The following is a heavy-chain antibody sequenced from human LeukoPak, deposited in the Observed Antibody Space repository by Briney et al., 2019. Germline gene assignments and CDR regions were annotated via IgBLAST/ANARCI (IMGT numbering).Heavy chain of an antibody. Sequence: PGGSLRLSCAASGFTFSSYAMSWVRQATGKGLECVSASSGSGGSTYYAYSVKGRFTISRDNSKNTLYLQKNSLRAEDTAVYYCAKDSCSSTSCRGYFDYWGQGTLVTVSS. CDR1: GFTFSSYA. J-gene: IGHJ4*02. D-gene: IGHD2-2*01. CDR2: SSGSGGST. CDR3: AKDSCSSTSCRGYFDY. V-gene: IGHV3-23*01.